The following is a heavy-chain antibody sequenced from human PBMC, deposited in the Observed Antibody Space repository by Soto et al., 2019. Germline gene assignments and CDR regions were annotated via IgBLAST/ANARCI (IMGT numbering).Heavy chain of an antibody. CDR1: GGSISSHY. V-gene: IGHV4-59*08. D-gene: IGHD6-13*01. J-gene: IGHJ2*01. CDR3: ARPRGIAPAVWYFDL. CDR2: IYYSGIT. Sequence: QVQLQESGPGLVKPSETLSLTCTVSGGSISSHYWSWIRQPPGRGLEWIGFIYYSGITDSNPSLKSRVHISLDTSKNQLSLGLSSVTAADTAVYYCARPRGIAPAVWYFDLWGRGTLVTVSS.